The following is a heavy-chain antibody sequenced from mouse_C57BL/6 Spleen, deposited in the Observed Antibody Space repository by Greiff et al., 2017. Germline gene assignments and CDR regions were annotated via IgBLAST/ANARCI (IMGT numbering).Heavy chain of an antibody. CDR2: LDPENGDT. CDR3: TKDIYYAMDY. CDR1: GFNIKDDY. Sequence: VQLQQSGAELVRPGASVKLSCTASGFNIKDDYMHWVKKRPEQGLEWLGWLDPENGDTEYASKFQGKATITADTSSNTAYLQLSSLTAEDTAVYYCTKDIYYAMDYWGQGTSVTVSS. J-gene: IGHJ4*01. V-gene: IGHV14-4*01.